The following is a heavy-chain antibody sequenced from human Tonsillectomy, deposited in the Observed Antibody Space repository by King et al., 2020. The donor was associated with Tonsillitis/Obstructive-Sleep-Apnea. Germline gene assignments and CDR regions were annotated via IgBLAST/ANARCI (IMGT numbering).Heavy chain of an antibody. CDR1: GGSISSSSFY. Sequence: QLQESGPGLVKPSETLSLTCPVSGGSISSSSFYLGWIRQPPGKGLEWIGRIDYSGGTYYNPSLKSRVTISVDTSKNQVSLKLSSVTAADTAVYYCARRSSWYGFDYWGQGTLVTVSS. D-gene: IGHD6-13*01. J-gene: IGHJ4*02. V-gene: IGHV4-39*01. CDR2: IDYSGGT. CDR3: ARRSSWYGFDY.